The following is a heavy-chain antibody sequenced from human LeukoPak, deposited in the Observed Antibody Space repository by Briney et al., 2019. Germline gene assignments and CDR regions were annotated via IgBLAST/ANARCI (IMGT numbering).Heavy chain of an antibody. CDR3: AKDRGYCSSTSCPRYAFDI. Sequence: PGGSLRLSCAASGFTFDDYAMHWVRQAPGKGLEWVSGISWNSGSIGYADSVKGRFTISRDNAKNSLYLQMNSLRAEDTALYYCAKDRGYCSSTSCPRYAFDIWGQGTMVTVSS. V-gene: IGHV3-9*01. CDR2: ISWNSGSI. CDR1: GFTFDDYA. J-gene: IGHJ3*02. D-gene: IGHD2-2*01.